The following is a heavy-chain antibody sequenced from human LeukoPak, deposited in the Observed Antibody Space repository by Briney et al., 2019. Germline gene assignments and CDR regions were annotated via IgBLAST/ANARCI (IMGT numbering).Heavy chain of an antibody. J-gene: IGHJ4*02. CDR2: ISWDCGST. CDR3: ARGYCVSTSCYYFFDY. CDR1: GFTFDDYG. D-gene: IGHD2-2*01. Sequence: GGSLRLSCAASGFTFDDYGMSWVRQAPGKGLEWVSGISWDCGSTGYADSVKGRFTISRDNAKNSLFLQMNSLRAEDTALYYCARGYCVSTSCYYFFDYWGQGTLVTVSS. V-gene: IGHV3-20*04.